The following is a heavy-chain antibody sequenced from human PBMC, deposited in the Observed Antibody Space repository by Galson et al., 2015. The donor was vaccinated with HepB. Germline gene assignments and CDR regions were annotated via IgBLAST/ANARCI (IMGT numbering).Heavy chain of an antibody. J-gene: IGHJ5*02. Sequence: SVKVSRKASGYTFTGYYMHWVRQAPGQGLEWMGWINPNSGGTNYAQKFQGRVTMTRDTSISTAYMELSRLRSDDTAVYYCARDPVVVVPAAMGRGWFDPWGQGTLVTVSS. CDR3: ARDPVVVVPAAMGRGWFDP. D-gene: IGHD2-2*01. CDR2: INPNSGGT. V-gene: IGHV1-2*02. CDR1: GYTFTGYY.